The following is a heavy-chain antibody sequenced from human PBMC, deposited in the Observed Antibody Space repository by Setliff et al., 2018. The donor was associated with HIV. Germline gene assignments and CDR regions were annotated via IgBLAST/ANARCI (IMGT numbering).Heavy chain of an antibody. CDR2: IYYNGNT. Sequence: SETLSLTCTVSGGSITGYFWNWIRQSPGKGLEWIGYIYYNGNTNYNPTLNSRGTISVDTSKNQFSLKLTSVTAADTAVYYCAIEIYGGNSRPFDYWGQGTQVTVSS. V-gene: IGHV4-59*01. J-gene: IGHJ4*02. CDR1: GGSITGYF. CDR3: AIEIYGGNSRPFDY. D-gene: IGHD4-17*01.